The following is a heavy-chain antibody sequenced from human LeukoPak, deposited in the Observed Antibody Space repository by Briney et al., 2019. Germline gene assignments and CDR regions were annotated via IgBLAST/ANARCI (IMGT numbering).Heavy chain of an antibody. D-gene: IGHD6-19*01. CDR2: INHSGST. CDR1: GGSFSGYY. CDR3: ARPYSSGWGTFKDY. Sequence: SETLSLTCAVYGGSFSGYYWSWIRQPPGKGLEWIGEINHSGSTNYNPSLKSRVTISVDTSKNQFSLKLSSVTAADTAVYYCARPYSSGWGTFKDYWGQGTLVTVSS. J-gene: IGHJ4*02. V-gene: IGHV4-34*01.